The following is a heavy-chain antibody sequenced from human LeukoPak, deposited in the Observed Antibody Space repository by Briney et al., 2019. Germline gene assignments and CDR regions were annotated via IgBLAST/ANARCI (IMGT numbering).Heavy chain of an antibody. CDR2: IYPGESGT. J-gene: IGHJ4*02. CDR1: GYSFTSNW. D-gene: IGHD3-16*01. CDR3: ARHPWGIKVADY. Sequence: GGSLKISCKGSGYSFTSNWIGWGRPMPGEGVEWMGIIYPGESGTTYSASFQGQVTISADKSITTAYLQWDSLKASNTPMYYCARHPWGIKVADYWGQGTLVTVS. V-gene: IGHV5-51*01.